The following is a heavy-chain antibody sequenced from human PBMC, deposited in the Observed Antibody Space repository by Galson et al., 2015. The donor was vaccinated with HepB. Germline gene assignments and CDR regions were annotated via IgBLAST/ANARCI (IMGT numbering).Heavy chain of an antibody. J-gene: IGHJ4*02. Sequence: SLRLSCAASGFTFSSYAMSWVRQAPGKGLEWVSAISGSGGSTYYADSVKGRFTISRDNSKNTLYLQMNSLRAEDTAVYYCAKDLFSDYYDSSGFDYWGQGTLVTVSS. CDR3: AKDLFSDYYDSSGFDY. V-gene: IGHV3-23*01. D-gene: IGHD3-22*01. CDR2: ISGSGGST. CDR1: GFTFSSYA.